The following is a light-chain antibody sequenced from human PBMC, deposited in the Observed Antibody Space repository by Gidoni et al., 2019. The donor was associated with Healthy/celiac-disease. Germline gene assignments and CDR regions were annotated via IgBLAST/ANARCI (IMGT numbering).Light chain of an antibody. Sequence: MTQSQLSLPITPGEPASISFRSSQSLLHINGYNYLTWYLQKPGQSPQLLIYLGSNRASGVPDRFSGRGSGTDFTLNISRVEAEDVGFYYCLQALQTPYSFXQXTKLEIK. J-gene: IGKJ2*03. CDR3: LQALQTPYS. CDR1: QSLLHINGYNY. V-gene: IGKV2-28*01. CDR2: LGS.